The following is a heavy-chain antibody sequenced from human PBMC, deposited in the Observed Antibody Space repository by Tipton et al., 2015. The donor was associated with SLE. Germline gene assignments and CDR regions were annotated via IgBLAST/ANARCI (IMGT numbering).Heavy chain of an antibody. Sequence: TLSLTCAVYGGSFSGYYWNWIRQPPGKGLEWIGEINHSGSTNYNPSLKSRVTISVDTSKNQFSLKLSSVTAADTAVYYCARHDMEQWYAFDVWGQGTMVTVSS. J-gene: IGHJ3*01. CDR2: INHSGST. D-gene: IGHD6-19*01. CDR3: ARHDMEQWYAFDV. CDR1: GGSFSGYY. V-gene: IGHV4-34*01.